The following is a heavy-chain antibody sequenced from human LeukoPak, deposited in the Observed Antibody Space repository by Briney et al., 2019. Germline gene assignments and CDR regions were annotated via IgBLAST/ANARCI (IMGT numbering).Heavy chain of an antibody. D-gene: IGHD1-1*01. CDR1: GYTFTSYD. Sequence: ASVKVSCKASGYTFTSYDINWVRQATGQGLEWMGWMNPNSGNTGYAQKFQGRVTMTRNTSISTAYMEPRSLTSEDTAVYYCATYGGTTGFDPWGQGTLVTVSS. J-gene: IGHJ5*02. CDR3: ATYGGTTGFDP. V-gene: IGHV1-8*01. CDR2: MNPNSGNT.